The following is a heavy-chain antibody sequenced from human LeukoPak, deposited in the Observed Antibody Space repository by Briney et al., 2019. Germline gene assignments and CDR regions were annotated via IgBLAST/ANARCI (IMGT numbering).Heavy chain of an antibody. Sequence: GGSLRLSCAASGFTFSSYGMHWVRQAPGKGLEWVAVIWYDGSNKYYADSVKGRFTISRDNSKNTLYLQMNSLRAEDTAVYYCARAYCGGDCYDWGQGTLVTVSS. CDR2: IWYDGSNK. V-gene: IGHV3-33*01. CDR3: ARAYCGGDCYD. CDR1: GFTFSSYG. D-gene: IGHD2-21*02. J-gene: IGHJ4*02.